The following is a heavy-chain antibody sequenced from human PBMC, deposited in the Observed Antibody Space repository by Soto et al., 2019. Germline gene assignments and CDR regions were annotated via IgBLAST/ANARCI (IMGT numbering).Heavy chain of an antibody. J-gene: IGHJ3*02. CDR3: AREGGSYDSGGYLIRGAFDI. CDR1: GDSISRIDYY. V-gene: IGHV4-31*03. Sequence: QVQLQESRPGLVKPSQTLSLTCSVSGDSISRIDYYWTWIRQHPEKGLEWIGNIYFRGNTYYSPSLESRLTISVDTSKNQSSLKLTSVTAADTAVYYCAREGGSYDSGGYLIRGAFDIWGQGTMVTVSS. D-gene: IGHD3-22*01. CDR2: IYFRGNT.